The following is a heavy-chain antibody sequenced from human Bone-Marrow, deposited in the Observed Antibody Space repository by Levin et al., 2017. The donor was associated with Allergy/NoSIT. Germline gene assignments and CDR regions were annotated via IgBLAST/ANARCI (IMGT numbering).Heavy chain of an antibody. V-gene: IGHV1-69*06. D-gene: IGHD2/OR15-2a*01. CDR3: ASSCNNRNCYEVGGNFYFYVDV. Sequence: VASVKVSCKASGGTFSAFAISWVRQAPGHGLEWMGGIMPVFGQPNYAQKFQGRVTITADKSATTSFLELSSLRSEDTAVYYCASSCNNRNCYEVGGNFYFYVDVWGKGTTVTVSS. CDR2: IMPVFGQP. CDR1: GGTFSAFA. J-gene: IGHJ6*03.